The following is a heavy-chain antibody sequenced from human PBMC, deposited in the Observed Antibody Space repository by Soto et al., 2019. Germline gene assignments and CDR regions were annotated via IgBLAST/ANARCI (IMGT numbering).Heavy chain of an antibody. Sequence: QPGGSLRLSCAASGFSFNIFAMNWVRQAPGKGLEWVSGISGGGGSTYYADSVKGRFTISRDNSKNTLYLQMNSLRVEDTAVYYCAKTQPTPHDHFYHGLDVWGQGTTVTVSS. CDR1: GFSFNIFA. J-gene: IGHJ6*02. CDR3: AKTQPTPHDHFYHGLDV. V-gene: IGHV3-23*01. CDR2: ISGGGGST.